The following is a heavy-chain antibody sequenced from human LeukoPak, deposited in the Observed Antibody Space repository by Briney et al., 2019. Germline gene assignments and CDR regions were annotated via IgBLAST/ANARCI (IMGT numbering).Heavy chain of an antibody. CDR2: INGDGSST. J-gene: IGHJ3*01. Sequence: PGGSLRLSCAASEFTFSAYWMHWVRQAPGKGLVWVSRINGDGSSTNYADSVKGRFTISRDNAKNTLHLQMNSLRAEDTAVYYCAKARIVVIPPADALDVWGQGTLVTVSS. CDR1: EFTFSAYW. CDR3: AKARIVVIPPADALDV. V-gene: IGHV3-74*01. D-gene: IGHD3-22*01.